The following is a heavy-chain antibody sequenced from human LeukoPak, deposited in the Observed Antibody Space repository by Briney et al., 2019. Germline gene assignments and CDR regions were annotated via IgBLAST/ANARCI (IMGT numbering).Heavy chain of an antibody. Sequence: GGSLRLSCAASGFTFSSYAMSWVRQAPGKGLEWVSAISGSGGSTYYADSVKGRFTISRDNSKNALYLQMNSLRAEDTAVYYCASEYDSSGYTRLYWGQGTLVTVSS. J-gene: IGHJ4*02. CDR1: GFTFSSYA. V-gene: IGHV3-23*01. CDR2: ISGSGGST. CDR3: ASEYDSSGYTRLY. D-gene: IGHD3-22*01.